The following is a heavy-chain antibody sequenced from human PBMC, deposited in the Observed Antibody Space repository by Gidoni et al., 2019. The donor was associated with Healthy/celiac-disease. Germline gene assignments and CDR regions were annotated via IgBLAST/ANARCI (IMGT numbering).Heavy chain of an antibody. D-gene: IGHD3-10*01. CDR3: AREGYYGSGTFPFDY. J-gene: IGHJ4*02. CDR2: ISSSSSTI. CDR1: GVTVGSYS. Sequence: EVQLVESGGGLVQPGGSLRLPCAAAGVTVGSYSMNWVRQAPGKGLEWVSYISSSSSTIYYADSVKGRFTISRDNAKNSLYLQMNSLRDEDTAVYYCAREGYYGSGTFPFDYWGQGTLVTVSS. V-gene: IGHV3-48*02.